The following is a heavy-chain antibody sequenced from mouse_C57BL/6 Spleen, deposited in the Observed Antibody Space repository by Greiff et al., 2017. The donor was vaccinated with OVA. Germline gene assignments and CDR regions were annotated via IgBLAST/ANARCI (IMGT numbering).Heavy chain of an antibody. V-gene: IGHV1-53*01. CDR1: GYTFTSYW. Sequence: VQLQQPGTELVKPGASVKLSCKASGYTFTSYWMHWVKQRPGQGLEWIGNINPSNGGTNYNEKFKSKATLTVDKSSSTAYMQLSSLTSEDSAVYYCASGRYDYGGSYAMDYWGQGTSVTVSS. D-gene: IGHD2-4*01. CDR2: INPSNGGT. CDR3: ASGRYDYGGSYAMDY. J-gene: IGHJ4*01.